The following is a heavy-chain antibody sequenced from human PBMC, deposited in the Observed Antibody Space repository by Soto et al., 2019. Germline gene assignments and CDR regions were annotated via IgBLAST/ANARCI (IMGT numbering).Heavy chain of an antibody. Sequence: PSETLCLTCAVSGDSISSSYWSWIRQSPARGLEWIGYIYYIGSATYNPSLKSRVTMSVDTSKNQFSLNLDSVTAADTAVYYCARRGPIAAAGLFWYFHVWGRGTLVTSP. J-gene: IGHJ2*01. CDR3: ARRGPIAAAGLFWYFHV. CDR2: IYYIGSA. CDR1: GDSISSSY. D-gene: IGHD6-13*01. V-gene: IGHV4-59*08.